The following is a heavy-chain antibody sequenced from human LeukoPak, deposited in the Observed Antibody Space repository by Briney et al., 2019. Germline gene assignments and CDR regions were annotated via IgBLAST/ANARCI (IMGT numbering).Heavy chain of an antibody. CDR2: INPSGGSR. J-gene: IGHJ4*02. CDR3: ARGPGRADDGGGYCFDY. V-gene: IGHV1-46*01. D-gene: IGHD3-22*01. Sequence: ASVKVSCKASGYTYTRYYLYWVRQAPGQGLEWMGVINPSGGSRTSAQKFQGRVTMTRDTSTSTVYMELRSLRSEDTAVYYCARGPGRADDGGGYCFDYWGQGTLVTVSS. CDR1: GYTYTRYY.